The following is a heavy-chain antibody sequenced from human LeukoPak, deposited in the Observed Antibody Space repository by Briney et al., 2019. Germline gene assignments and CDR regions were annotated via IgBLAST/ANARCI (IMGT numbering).Heavy chain of an antibody. V-gene: IGHV3-21*01. CDR1: GFTFSSYS. D-gene: IGHD2-15*01. Sequence: MPGGSLRLSCAASGFTFSSYSINWVRQAPGKGLEWVSSISSSSSYIYYADSVKGRFTISRDNAKNSLYLQMNSLRAEDTAVYYCARVCGGSCYGTDYWGQGTLVTVSS. CDR3: ARVCGGSCYGTDY. J-gene: IGHJ4*02. CDR2: ISSSSSYI.